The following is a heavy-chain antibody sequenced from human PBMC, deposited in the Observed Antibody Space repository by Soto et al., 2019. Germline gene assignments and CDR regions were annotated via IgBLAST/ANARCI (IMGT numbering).Heavy chain of an antibody. CDR2: IIPLFGTA. V-gene: IGHV1-69*12. Sequence: QVQLVQSGAEVKKPGSSVKVSCKTSGGTFSNYAISWVRQAPGQGLEWMGGIIPLFGTANYAQKFQGRVTITADEFTSTAYMELSSLTSEDSAVYYCARRYCSGGSCYGMDVWGQGTTVTVSS. CDR3: ARRYCSGGSCYGMDV. CDR1: GGTFSNYA. J-gene: IGHJ6*02. D-gene: IGHD2-15*01.